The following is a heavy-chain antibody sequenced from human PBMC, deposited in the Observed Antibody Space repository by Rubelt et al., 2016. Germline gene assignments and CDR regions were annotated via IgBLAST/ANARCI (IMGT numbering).Heavy chain of an antibody. CDR1: GGSISSYY. D-gene: IGHD3-3*01. CDR2: IYYSGGT. V-gene: IGHV4-59*01. J-gene: IGHJ4*02. CDR3: ARGPPDYDFWSGYDY. Sequence: QVQLQESGPGLVKPSETLSLTCTVSGGSISSYYWSWIRQPPGKGLEWIGYIYYSGGTNYNPSLKSRVTISVDTAKNQFSLKLSSVTAADTAVYYCARGPPDYDFWSGYDYWGQGTLVTVSS.